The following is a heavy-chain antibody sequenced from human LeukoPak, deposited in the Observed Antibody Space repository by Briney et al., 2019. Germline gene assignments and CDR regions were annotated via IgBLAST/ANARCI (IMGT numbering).Heavy chain of an antibody. Sequence: ASVKVSCKASGYTFTSYYMHWVRQAPGQGLEWMGIINPSGGSTSYAQKFQGRVTMTRDTSTSTVYMELSSLRSEDTAVYYCARDGVSMVRGGPHNWFDPWGQGTLVTVSS. CDR2: INPSGGST. CDR3: ARDGVSMVRGGPHNWFDP. D-gene: IGHD3-10*01. CDR1: GYTFTSYY. J-gene: IGHJ5*02. V-gene: IGHV1-46*01.